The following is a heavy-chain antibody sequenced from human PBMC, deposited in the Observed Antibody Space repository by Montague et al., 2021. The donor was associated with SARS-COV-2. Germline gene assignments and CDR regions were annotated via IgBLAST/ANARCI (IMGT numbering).Heavy chain of an antibody. D-gene: IGHD2-15*01. CDR1: GGSISSYY. V-gene: IGHV4-59*12. CDR2: IHYSGST. Sequence: SETLSLTCTVSGGSISSYYWSWIRQPPGKGLEWIGYIHYSGSTNYNPSLQSRVTIPVDTTKNQFSLKLRSVTAADTAVYFCARGALVVAAAGNWFDPWGQGTLVTVSS. CDR3: ARGALVVAAAGNWFDP. J-gene: IGHJ5*02.